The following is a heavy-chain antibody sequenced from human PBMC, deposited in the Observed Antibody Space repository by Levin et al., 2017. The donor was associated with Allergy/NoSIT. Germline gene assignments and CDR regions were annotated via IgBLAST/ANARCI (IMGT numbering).Heavy chain of an antibody. D-gene: IGHD2-21*02. CDR3: ARSFLQGDSDP. J-gene: IGHJ5*02. CDR1: GYTLTTYA. CDR2: IDTNTGRP. Sequence: ASVKVSCKASGYTLTTYAMNWVRQAPGQGLEWMGWIDTNTGRPTYAQGFTGRFVFSLDTSVSTTYLQISTLKAEDTAVYFCARSFLQGDSDPWGQGTLVTVSS. V-gene: IGHV7-4-1*02.